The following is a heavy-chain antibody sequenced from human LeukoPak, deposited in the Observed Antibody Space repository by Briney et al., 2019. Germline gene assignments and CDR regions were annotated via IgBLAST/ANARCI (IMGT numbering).Heavy chain of an antibody. CDR2: ISSSSSTI. CDR1: GFTFSSYS. V-gene: IGHV3-48*02. Sequence: GGSLRLSCAASGFTFSSYSMNWVRQAPGKGLEWVSYISSSSSTIYYADSVKGRFTISRDNAKNSLYLQMNSLGDEDTAVYYCARSDSYYDFWSGYSSDAFDIWGQGTMVTVSS. CDR3: ARSDSYYDFWSGYSSDAFDI. D-gene: IGHD3-3*01. J-gene: IGHJ3*02.